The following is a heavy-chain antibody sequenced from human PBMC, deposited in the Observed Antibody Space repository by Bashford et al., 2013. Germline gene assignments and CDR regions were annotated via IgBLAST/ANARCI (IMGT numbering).Heavy chain of an antibody. CDR1: GFTFSSYG. D-gene: IGHD5-12*01. V-gene: IGHV3-33*01. J-gene: IGHJ4*02. CDR3: ARGQYSGYDFDFEY. Sequence: GSLRLSCAASGFTFSSYGMHWVRQAPGKGLEWVAVIWYDGSNKYYADSVKGRFIVSRDNADNSLYLQMNSLRANDTAVYYCARGQYSGYDFDFEYWGREPWSPSPQ. CDR2: IWYDGSNK.